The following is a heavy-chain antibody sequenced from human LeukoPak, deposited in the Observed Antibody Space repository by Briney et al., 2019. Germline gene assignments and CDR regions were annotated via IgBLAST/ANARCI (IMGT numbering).Heavy chain of an antibody. CDR3: ARHISHGCNGVRHFEY. CDR2: IYPDDSDT. D-gene: IGHD1-14*01. J-gene: IGHJ4*02. CDR1: GYSFSTYW. V-gene: IGHV5-51*01. Sequence: GESLKISCQGSGYSFSTYWIAWVRQVPGKGLEWLGVIYPDDSDTRYSPSFQGQVTISADTSNSTAYLKWGSLKASDTATYYCARHISHGCNGVRHFEYWGQGTLVTVSS.